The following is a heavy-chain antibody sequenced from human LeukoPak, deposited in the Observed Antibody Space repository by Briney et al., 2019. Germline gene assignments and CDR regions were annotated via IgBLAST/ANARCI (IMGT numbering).Heavy chain of an antibody. CDR1: GGSISSSSYY. CDR3: ASSLGYDSSGYYYSSDY. CDR2: IYYSGST. V-gene: IGHV4-39*07. D-gene: IGHD3-22*01. J-gene: IGHJ4*02. Sequence: SETLSLTCTVSGGSISSSSYYWGWIRQPPGKGLEWIGSIYYSGSTYYNPSLKSRVTISVDTSKNQFSLKLSSVTAADTAVYYCASSLGYDSSGYYYSSDYWGQGTLVTVSS.